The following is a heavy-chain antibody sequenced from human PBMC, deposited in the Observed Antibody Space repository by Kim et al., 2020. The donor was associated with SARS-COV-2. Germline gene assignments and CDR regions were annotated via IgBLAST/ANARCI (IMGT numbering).Heavy chain of an antibody. D-gene: IGHD1-26*01. V-gene: IGHV3-30-3*01. CDR1: GFTFSSYA. Sequence: GGSLRLSCAASGFTFSSYAMHGVRQAPGKGLEWVAVISYDGSNKYYADSVKCRFTISRDNSKNTLYLQMNSLRAEDTAVYYCARDHSGSYYGAVDYWGQG. J-gene: IGHJ4*02. CDR3: ARDHSGSYYGAVDY. CDR2: ISYDGSNK.